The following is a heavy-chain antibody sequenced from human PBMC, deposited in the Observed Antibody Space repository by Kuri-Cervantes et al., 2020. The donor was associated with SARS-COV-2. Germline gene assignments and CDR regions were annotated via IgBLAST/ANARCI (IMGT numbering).Heavy chain of an antibody. J-gene: IGHJ1*01. Sequence: SETLSLTCTVSGGSISSGGYYWGWIRQPPGKGLEWIGEINHSGSTNYNPSLKSRVTISVDTSKNQFSLKLSSVTAADTAVYYCARGGYYYDSSGYYYSSEYFQHWGQGTLVTVSS. CDR1: GGSISSGGYY. CDR3: ARGGYYYDSSGYYYSSEYFQH. CDR2: INHSGST. D-gene: IGHD3-22*01. V-gene: IGHV4-39*07.